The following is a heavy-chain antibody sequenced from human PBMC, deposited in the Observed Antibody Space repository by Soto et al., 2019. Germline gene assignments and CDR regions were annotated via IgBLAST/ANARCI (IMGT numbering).Heavy chain of an antibody. V-gene: IGHV3-53*04. D-gene: IGHD4-17*01. CDR1: GFSVSNNY. Sequence: GGSLRLSCVVSGFSVSNNYMSWVRQPPGMRLDWVSVIYADGTTYYVDSVKGRFTISRHNSRNTLYLQMDSLRTEDTAVYYCARGGGPFINSVTNPFDYWGQGTLVTVSS. CDR2: IYADGTT. CDR3: ARGGGPFINSVTNPFDY. J-gene: IGHJ4*02.